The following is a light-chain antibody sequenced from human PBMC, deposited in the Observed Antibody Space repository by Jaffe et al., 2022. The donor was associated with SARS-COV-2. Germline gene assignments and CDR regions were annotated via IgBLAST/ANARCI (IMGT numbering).Light chain of an antibody. Sequence: EIVLTQSPATLSLSPGERATLSCRASQSVSPHLAWYQQKPGQAPRLLIYNVFNRATGIPARFSGSGSGTDFTLTISSLEPEDFAVYYCLQRRNWPLTFGGGTKVEIK. J-gene: IGKJ4*01. V-gene: IGKV3-11*01. CDR1: QSVSPH. CDR3: LQRRNWPLT. CDR2: NVF.